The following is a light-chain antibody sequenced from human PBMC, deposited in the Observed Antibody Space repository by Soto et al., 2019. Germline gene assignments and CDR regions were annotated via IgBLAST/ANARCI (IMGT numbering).Light chain of an antibody. Sequence: EIVLTQSPVTLSLSPGERATLSCRASQSVSSSYLSWYQQKPGPAPRLLIYGASSRTTGIAVRFSGSGTGTDLTLTLSRREPEDFAVYFCQQYGSSPPAFTFGPGTKVDIK. J-gene: IGKJ3*01. CDR2: GAS. CDR1: QSVSSSY. CDR3: QQYGSSPPAFT. V-gene: IGKV3-20*01.